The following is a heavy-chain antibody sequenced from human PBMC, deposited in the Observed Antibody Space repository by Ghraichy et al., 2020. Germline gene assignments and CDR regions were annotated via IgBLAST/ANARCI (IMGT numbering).Heavy chain of an antibody. CDR1: GGSISSYY. V-gene: IGHV4-59*01. CDR2: IYYNGFT. Sequence: SQTRSLTCTVSGGSISSYYWSWIRQTPGKGLEWIGYIYYNGFTNYNPSLKSRVTISLDTSKKQYSLRLSSVTAADTAVYYCAREGLRHWYFDLWGRGTLVTVSS. J-gene: IGHJ2*01. D-gene: IGHD2-15*01. CDR3: AREGLRHWYFDL.